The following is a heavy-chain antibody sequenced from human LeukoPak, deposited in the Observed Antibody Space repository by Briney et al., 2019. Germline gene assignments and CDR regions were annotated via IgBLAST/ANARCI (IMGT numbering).Heavy chain of an antibody. CDR1: GGSISSYY. D-gene: IGHD1-26*01. V-gene: IGHV4-4*07. J-gene: IGHJ5*02. Sequence: SETLSLTCTVFGGSISSYYWSWIRQPAGKGLEWIGRIYTSGSTNYNPSLKSRVTMSVDTSKNQFSLKLSSVTAADTAVYYCARDRVVGATGKWFDPWGQGTLVTVSS. CDR3: ARDRVVGATGKWFDP. CDR2: IYTSGST.